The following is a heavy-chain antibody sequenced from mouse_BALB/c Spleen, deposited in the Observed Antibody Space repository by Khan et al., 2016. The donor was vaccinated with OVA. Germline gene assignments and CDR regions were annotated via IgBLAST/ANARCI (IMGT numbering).Heavy chain of an antibody. Sequence: EVQLVESGGGLVKPGGSLKVSCAASGFTFSNYAMSWVRQTPEKRLEWVASISSGGSTYYPANAKGRSTFSRDTARNILYLQINSLRSEDTARYCCARGYWFVYWGQGTLVTVSA. CDR1: GFTFSNYA. V-gene: IGHV5-6-5*01. J-gene: IGHJ3*01. CDR2: ISSGGST. CDR3: ARGYWFVY.